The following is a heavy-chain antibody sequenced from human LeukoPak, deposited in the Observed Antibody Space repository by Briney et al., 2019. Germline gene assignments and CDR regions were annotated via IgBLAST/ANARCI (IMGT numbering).Heavy chain of an antibody. D-gene: IGHD2-2*01. CDR3: ARGDCSSASCFLVNWFDP. J-gene: IGHJ5*02. CDR2: INPNSGGT. V-gene: IGHV1-2*02. CDR1: GYTFTGYY. Sequence: GASVKVSCKASGYTFTGYYMHWVRQAPGQGLEWMGWINPNSGGTNYAQRFQGRVTMTRDTSISIAYMELSRLRSDDTAVYYCARGDCSSASCFLVNWFDPWGQGTLVTVSS.